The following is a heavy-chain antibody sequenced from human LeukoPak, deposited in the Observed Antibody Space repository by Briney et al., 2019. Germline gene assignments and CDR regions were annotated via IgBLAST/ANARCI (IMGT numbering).Heavy chain of an antibody. V-gene: IGHV1-18*01. Sequence: ASVKVSCKASGYTFTNYGIAWVRQAPGQGLEWMGWISAHNGNTNYAQKFQGRVTMTIGTPTRTAYMELRSLRSDDTALYYCARDGYFDYWGQGTLVTVSS. CDR3: ARDGYFDY. J-gene: IGHJ4*02. CDR2: ISAHNGNT. CDR1: GYTFTNYG.